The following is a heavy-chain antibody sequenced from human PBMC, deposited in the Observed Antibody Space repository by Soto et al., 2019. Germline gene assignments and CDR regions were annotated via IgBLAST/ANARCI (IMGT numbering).Heavy chain of an antibody. CDR3: ARGIGVDTAMVCCRLPQFDY. CDR2: INHNEST. Sequence: SETLSLTCAVYGGSFSGYYWSWIRQPPGKGLEWIGEINHNESTNYNPSLKSQVTISVDTSKNQFSLKLSPVTAADTDVDDCARGIGVDTAMVCCRLPQFDYWGQGTLVTVSS. J-gene: IGHJ4*02. V-gene: IGHV4-34*01. CDR1: GGSFSGYY. D-gene: IGHD5-18*01.